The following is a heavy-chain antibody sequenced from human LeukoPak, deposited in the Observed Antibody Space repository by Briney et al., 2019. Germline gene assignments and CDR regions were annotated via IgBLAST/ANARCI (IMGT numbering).Heavy chain of an antibody. D-gene: IGHD3-9*01. CDR1: GFTFSSFQ. V-gene: IGHV3-48*03. CDR2: ISRSGSIM. CDR3: ARTPTYYDILTDYPYYFDY. Sequence: GGSLRLSCVASGFTFSSFQMNWVRQAPGKGLEWVSSISRSGSIMFYADSVKGRFTISRDNAKNSLYLHMNSLRAEDTAVYYCARTPTYYDILTDYPYYFDYWGQGTLVTVSS. J-gene: IGHJ4*02.